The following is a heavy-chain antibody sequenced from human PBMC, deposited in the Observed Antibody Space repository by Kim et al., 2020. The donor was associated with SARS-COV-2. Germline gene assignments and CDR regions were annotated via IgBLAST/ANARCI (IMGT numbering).Heavy chain of an antibody. J-gene: IGHJ4*02. V-gene: IGHV1-69*01. Sequence: NYAQKFQGRVTITADESTSTAYMELSSVRSEDTAVYYCARAYGDYGPFDYWGQGTLVTVSS. D-gene: IGHD4-17*01. CDR3: ARAYGDYGPFDY.